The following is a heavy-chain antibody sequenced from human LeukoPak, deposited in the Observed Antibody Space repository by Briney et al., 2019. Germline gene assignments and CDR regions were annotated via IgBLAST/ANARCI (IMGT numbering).Heavy chain of an antibody. Sequence: PGGSLRLSCAASGFTFSSYWMSWVRQAPGKGLEWVAVISYDGSNKYYADSAKGRFTISRDNSKNTLYLQMNSLRAEDTAMYYCARHPLDPSGYLIDYWGQGTLVTVSS. CDR2: ISYDGSNK. J-gene: IGHJ4*02. V-gene: IGHV3-30-3*01. CDR3: ARHPLDPSGYLIDY. D-gene: IGHD3-22*01. CDR1: GFTFSSYW.